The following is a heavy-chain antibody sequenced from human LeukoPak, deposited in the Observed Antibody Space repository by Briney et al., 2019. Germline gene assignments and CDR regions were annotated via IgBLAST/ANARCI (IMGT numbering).Heavy chain of an antibody. CDR1: GGAISSYH. V-gene: IGHV4-4*07. Sequence: SETLSLTCTVSGGAISSYHWSWIRQPAGKGLEWIGRIYTSGSTNYNPSLKSRVTMSVDTSKNQFSLKLSSVTAADTAVYYCARGSVGATDAFDIWGQGTMVTVSS. CDR2: IYTSGST. D-gene: IGHD1-26*01. J-gene: IGHJ3*02. CDR3: ARGSVGATDAFDI.